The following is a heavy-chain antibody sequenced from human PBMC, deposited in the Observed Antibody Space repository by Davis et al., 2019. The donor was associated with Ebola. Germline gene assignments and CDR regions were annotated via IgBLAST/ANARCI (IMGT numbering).Heavy chain of an antibody. D-gene: IGHD6-19*01. CDR1: GFTFSSYW. CDR3: ARSSGWYNWYFDL. J-gene: IGHJ2*01. Sequence: RGSLRLSCAASGFTFSSYWMSWVRQAPGKGLEWVANIKQDGSEKYYVDSVKGRFTISRDNAKNSLYLQMNSLRAEDTAVYYCARSSGWYNWYFDLWGRGTLVTVSS. V-gene: IGHV3-7*01. CDR2: IKQDGSEK.